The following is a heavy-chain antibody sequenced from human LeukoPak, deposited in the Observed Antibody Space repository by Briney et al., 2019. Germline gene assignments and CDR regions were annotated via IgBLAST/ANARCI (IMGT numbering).Heavy chain of an antibody. J-gene: IGHJ4*02. CDR1: GFTFSSYA. CDR2: ISGSGGST. V-gene: IGHV3-23*01. D-gene: IGHD5-24*01. Sequence: GGSLRLSCAASGFTFSSYAMSWVRQAPGKGLEWVPAISGSGGSTYYADSVKGRFTISRDNSKNTLYLQMNSLRAEDTAVYYCAKVVEMATILAGFDYWGQGTLVTVSS. CDR3: AKVVEMATILAGFDY.